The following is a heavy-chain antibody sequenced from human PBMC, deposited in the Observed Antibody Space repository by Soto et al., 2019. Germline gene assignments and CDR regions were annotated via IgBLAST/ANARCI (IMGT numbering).Heavy chain of an antibody. Sequence: GGSLRISCAASGFTFNSYGRDRGRPAPGKGLGGGAVISYAGSNKYYADSVKGRFTISRDNSKNTLYLQMNSLRAEDTAVYYCAKEASDSSGPIYYFDYWGQGTLVTVSS. J-gene: IGHJ4*02. CDR2: ISYAGSNK. CDR1: GFTFNSYG. D-gene: IGHD3-22*01. CDR3: AKEASDSSGPIYYFDY. V-gene: IGHV3-30*18.